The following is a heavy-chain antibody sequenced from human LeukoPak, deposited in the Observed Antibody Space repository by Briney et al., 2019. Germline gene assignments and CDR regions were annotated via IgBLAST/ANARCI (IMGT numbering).Heavy chain of an antibody. CDR1: GFIFRNFG. CDR3: AKDNYGGVYAS. J-gene: IGHJ5*02. CDR2: ISDVVAHT. D-gene: IGHD3-16*01. Sequence: GGSLRLSCAASGFIFRNFGMSWIRQAPGKGLEWVSHISDVVAHTWYADSVKGRFIISRDNSNNRVFLQMNSLRPEDTALYYWAKDNYGGVYASWGQGTLVTVSS. V-gene: IGHV3-23*01.